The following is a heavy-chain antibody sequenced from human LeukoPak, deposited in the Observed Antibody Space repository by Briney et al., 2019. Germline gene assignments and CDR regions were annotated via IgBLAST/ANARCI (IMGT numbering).Heavy chain of an antibody. D-gene: IGHD6-13*01. CDR2: ISGRGGNT. CDR3: ATDPGSSWTDY. Sequence: LGGSLRLSCAASGLTFSSHAMSWVRQALGKGLEWVSAISGRGGNTYYADSVKGRFTISRDSSKNTLYLQMISLRAEDTAVYYCATDPGSSWTDYWGQGTLVTVSS. V-gene: IGHV3-23*01. CDR1: GLTFSSHA. J-gene: IGHJ4*02.